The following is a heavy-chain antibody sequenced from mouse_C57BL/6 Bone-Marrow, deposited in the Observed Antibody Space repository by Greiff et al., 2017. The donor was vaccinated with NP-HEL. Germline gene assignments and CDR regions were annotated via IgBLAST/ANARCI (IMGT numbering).Heavy chain of an antibody. CDR2: IWGVGST. V-gene: IGHV2-6*01. Sequence: VQLQQSGPGLVAPSQSLSITCTVSGFSLTSYGVDWVRQSPGKGLEWLGVIWGVGSTNYNSALKSRLSISKDNSKSQVFLKMNSLQTDDTAMYYCASLWSRGFAYWGQGTLVTVSA. J-gene: IGHJ3*01. CDR3: ASLWSRGFAY. D-gene: IGHD1-1*02. CDR1: GFSLTSYG.